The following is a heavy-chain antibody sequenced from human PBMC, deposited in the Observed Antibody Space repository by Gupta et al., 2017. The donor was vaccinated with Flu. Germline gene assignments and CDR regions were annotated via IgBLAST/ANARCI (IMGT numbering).Heavy chain of an antibody. V-gene: IGHV1-58*02. CDR2: IVLGSGNT. D-gene: IGHD2-21*02. Sequence: QIQLVQSGPEVKKPGTSVKVSCKGSGFTFTSSAIQWVRQARGQRLEWIGWIVLGSGNTNYAQKFQERVTITRDMSTSTAYMELSSLRSEDTAVYYCAADRGCTGDGYSSWYFDLWGRGTLVTVSS. CDR3: AADRGCTGDGYSSWYFDL. J-gene: IGHJ2*01. CDR1: GFTFTSSA.